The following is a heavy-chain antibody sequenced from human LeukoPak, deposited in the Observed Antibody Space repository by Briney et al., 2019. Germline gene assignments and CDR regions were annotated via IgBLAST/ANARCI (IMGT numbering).Heavy chain of an antibody. D-gene: IGHD3-10*01. V-gene: IGHV4-59*01. CDR1: GGSISSYY. Sequence: PSETLSLTCTVSGGSISSYYWSWIRQPPGKGLEWIGYIYYSGSTNYNPSLKSRVTISVGTSKNQFSLKLSSVTAADTAVYYCARRRGLLLWFGELFYFDYWGQGTLVTVSS. J-gene: IGHJ4*02. CDR3: ARRRGLLLWFGELFYFDY. CDR2: IYYSGST.